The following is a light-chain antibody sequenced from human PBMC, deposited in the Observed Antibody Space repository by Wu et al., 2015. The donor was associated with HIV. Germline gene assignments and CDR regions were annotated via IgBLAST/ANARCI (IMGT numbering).Light chain of an antibody. CDR2: LPS. CDR1: RTLEF. CDR3: QQYYTTLWT. V-gene: IGKV1-NL1*01. Sequence: ASCRETESPSLAGRVRTLEFFSLVSAEPGERPLSSSSLLPSMLETGVPPRFRGSGSGSDYILTISSLQPEDFATYYCQQYYTTLWTFGQGTKVEMK. J-gene: IGKJ1*01.